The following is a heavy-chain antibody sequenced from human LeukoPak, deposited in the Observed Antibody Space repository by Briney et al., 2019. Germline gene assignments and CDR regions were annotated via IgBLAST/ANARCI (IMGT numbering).Heavy chain of an antibody. CDR3: ARLHQDDFWSGYRNWFDP. Sequence: SETLSLTCTVSGGSISSYYWSWIRQPPGKGLEWIEYIYYSGSTNYNPSLKSRVTISVDTSKNQFSLKLSSVTAADTAVYYCARLHQDDFWSGYRNWFDPWGQGTLVTVSS. D-gene: IGHD3-3*01. CDR1: GGSISSYY. J-gene: IGHJ5*02. V-gene: IGHV4-59*08. CDR2: IYYSGST.